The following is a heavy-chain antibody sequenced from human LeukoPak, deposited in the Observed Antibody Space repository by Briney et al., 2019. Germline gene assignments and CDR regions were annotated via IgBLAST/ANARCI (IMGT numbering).Heavy chain of an antibody. CDR1: GGSISSYY. V-gene: IGHV4-59*01. Sequence: PSETLSLTCTVSGGSISSYYWSWIRQPPGKGLEWIGYIYYSGSTNYNPSLKSRIIISIDMSKNQFSLKLSSVTAADTAMYYCASGRDGYNFRGYYFDYWGQGTLVTVSS. CDR3: ASGRDGYNFRGYYFDY. CDR2: IYYSGST. J-gene: IGHJ4*02. D-gene: IGHD5-24*01.